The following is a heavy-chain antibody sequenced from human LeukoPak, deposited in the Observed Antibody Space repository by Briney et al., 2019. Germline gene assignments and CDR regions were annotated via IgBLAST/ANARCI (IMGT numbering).Heavy chain of an antibody. D-gene: IGHD3-22*01. V-gene: IGHV3-23*01. CDR2: ISSGGGST. J-gene: IGHJ4*02. CDR3: AKSDRGDSSGYCHY. CDR1: GFTFNNYA. Sequence: AGGSLRLSCAASGFTFNNYAMSWVRQAPGKGLEWVSIISSGGGSTYYADSVKGRFTVSRGNSQNTLFLQMNSLRAEDTAIYYCAKSDRGDSSGYCHYWGQGALVTVSS.